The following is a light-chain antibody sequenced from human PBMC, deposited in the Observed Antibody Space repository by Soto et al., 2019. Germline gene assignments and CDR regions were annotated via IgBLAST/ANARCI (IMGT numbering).Light chain of an antibody. CDR2: DAS. CDR1: QSIRNF. V-gene: IGKV3-11*01. CDR3: QQRYNWPWT. Sequence: EIVLTQSPGTLSLSPGERATLSCRASQSIRNFLAWYQQKPGQAPSLLIYDASNRASGIPPRCSGSGSGTDFTLGISGLEPEDLAVYYCQQRYNWPWTFGQGTKVEI. J-gene: IGKJ1*01.